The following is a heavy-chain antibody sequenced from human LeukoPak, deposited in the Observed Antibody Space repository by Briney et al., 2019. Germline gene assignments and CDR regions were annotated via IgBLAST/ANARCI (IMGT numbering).Heavy chain of an antibody. D-gene: IGHD6-19*01. CDR1: GGSISSYY. V-gene: IGHV4-59*08. J-gene: IGHJ4*02. CDR3: ARYGGSGWVIDN. CDR2: IYYTGAT. Sequence: SETLSLTCTVSGGSISSYYWTWIRQPPGKGLEWIGYIYYTGATSYNPSLKSRITISVDTSKKQFSLKLTSVTAADTAVYYCARYGGSGWVIDNWGQGTLVTVSS.